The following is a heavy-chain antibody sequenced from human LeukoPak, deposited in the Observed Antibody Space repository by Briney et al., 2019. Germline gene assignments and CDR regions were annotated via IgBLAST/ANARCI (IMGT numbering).Heavy chain of an antibody. CDR3: AREGSFGEPYFDY. CDR1: GFTFSSYS. CDR2: ISSSSSYI. D-gene: IGHD3-10*01. V-gene: IGHV3-21*01. J-gene: IGHJ4*02. Sequence: PGGSLRLSCAASGFTFSSYSMNWVRQAPGKGLEWVSSISSSSSYIYYADSVKGRFTISRDNSKNTLYLQMNSLRAEDTAVYYCAREGSFGEPYFDYWGQGTLVTVSS.